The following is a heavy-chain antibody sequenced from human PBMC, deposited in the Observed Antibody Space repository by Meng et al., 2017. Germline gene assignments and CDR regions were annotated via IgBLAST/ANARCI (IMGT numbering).Heavy chain of an antibody. Sequence: QVQLVQPGAEVKKPGASVKGSCKASGYTFTSYGISWVRQAPGQGLEWMGWISAYNGNTNYTQKLQGRVTMTTDTSTSTAYMELRSLRSDDTAVYYCARVSHTYYYDSSGYYPSDYWGQGTLVTVSS. CDR1: GYTFTSYG. V-gene: IGHV1-18*01. CDR3: ARVSHTYYYDSSGYYPSDY. D-gene: IGHD3-22*01. J-gene: IGHJ4*02. CDR2: ISAYNGNT.